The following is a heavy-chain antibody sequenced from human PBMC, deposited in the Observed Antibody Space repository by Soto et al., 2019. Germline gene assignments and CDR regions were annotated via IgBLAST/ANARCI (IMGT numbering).Heavy chain of an antibody. CDR3: ARGRYSSSWRLFDY. CDR2: INHSGST. CDR1: GGSFSGYY. Sequence: PSETLSLTCAVYGGSFSGYYWSWIRQPPGKGLEWIGEINHSGSTNYNPSLKSRVTISVDTSKNQFSLKLSSVTAADTAVYYCARGRYSSSWRLFDYWGQGTLVTVSS. V-gene: IGHV4-34*01. J-gene: IGHJ4*02. D-gene: IGHD6-13*01.